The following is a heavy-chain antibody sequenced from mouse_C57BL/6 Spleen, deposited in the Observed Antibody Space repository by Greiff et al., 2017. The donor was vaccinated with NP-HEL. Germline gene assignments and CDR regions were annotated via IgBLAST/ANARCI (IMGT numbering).Heavy chain of an antibody. J-gene: IGHJ2*01. CDR3: ARATTVVATGFDY. V-gene: IGHV7-3*01. Sequence: EVQVVESGGGLVQPGGSLSLSCAASGFTFTDYYMSWVRQPPGKALEWLGFIRNKANGYTTEYSASVKGRFTISRDNSQSILYLQMNALRAEDSATYYCARATTVVATGFDYWGQGTTLTVSS. CDR2: IRNKANGYTT. CDR1: GFTFTDYY. D-gene: IGHD1-1*01.